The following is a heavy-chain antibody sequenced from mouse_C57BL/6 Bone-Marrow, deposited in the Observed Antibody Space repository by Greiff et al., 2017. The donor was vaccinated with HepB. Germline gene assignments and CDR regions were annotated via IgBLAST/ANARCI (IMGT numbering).Heavy chain of an antibody. D-gene: IGHD1-1*01. CDR3: ARDRYYGSSFYAMDY. Sequence: EVKLMESGPGLVKPSQSLSLTCSVTGYSITSGYYWNWIRQFPGNKLEWMGYISYDGSNNYNPSLKNRISITRDTSKNKFFLKLNSVTTEDTATYYCARDRYYGSSFYAMDYWGQGTSVTVSS. CDR2: ISYDGSN. V-gene: IGHV3-6*01. J-gene: IGHJ4*01. CDR1: GYSITSGYY.